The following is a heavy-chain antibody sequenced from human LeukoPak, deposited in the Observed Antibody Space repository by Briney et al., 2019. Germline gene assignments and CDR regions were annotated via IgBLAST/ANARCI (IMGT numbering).Heavy chain of an antibody. Sequence: SETLSLTCTVSGGSISSSYYWGWIRQPPGKGLEWIGSIYYSGSTYYNPSLKSRVTISVDTSKNQFSLKLSSVTAADTAVYYCARPSAVAGTVDYWGQGTLVTVSS. D-gene: IGHD6-19*01. CDR1: GGSISSSYY. J-gene: IGHJ4*02. CDR2: IYYSGST. CDR3: ARPSAVAGTVDY. V-gene: IGHV4-39*01.